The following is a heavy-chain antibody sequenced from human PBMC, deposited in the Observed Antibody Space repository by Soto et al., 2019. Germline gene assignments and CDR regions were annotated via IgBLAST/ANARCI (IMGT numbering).Heavy chain of an antibody. CDR2: IIPIFGTA. Sequence: QVQLVQPGAEVKKPGSSVKVSCKASGGTFSSYAISWVRQAPGQGLEWMGGIIPIFGTANYAQKFQGRVTITADESTSTAYMELSSLRSEDTAVYYCARGRYYDSSGYYQGYYYYYGRDVWGQGTTVTVSS. J-gene: IGHJ6*02. V-gene: IGHV1-69*12. D-gene: IGHD3-22*01. CDR3: ARGRYYDSSGYYQGYYYYYGRDV. CDR1: GGTFSSYA.